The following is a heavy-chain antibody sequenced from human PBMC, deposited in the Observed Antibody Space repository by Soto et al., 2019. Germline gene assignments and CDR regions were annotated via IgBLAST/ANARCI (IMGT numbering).Heavy chain of an antibody. Sequence: EVQLVESGGGLVQPGGSLRLSCAACGFTFSSYSMNWVRQAPGKGREWVSYISSSSSTIYYADSVKGRFTISRDNAKNSLYLQMNSLRAEDTSVYYCARHPERIAQIGWFDPWGQGTLVTVSS. CDR2: ISSSSSTI. CDR3: ARHPERIAQIGWFDP. CDR1: GFTFSSYS. V-gene: IGHV3-48*01. D-gene: IGHD6-13*01. J-gene: IGHJ5*02.